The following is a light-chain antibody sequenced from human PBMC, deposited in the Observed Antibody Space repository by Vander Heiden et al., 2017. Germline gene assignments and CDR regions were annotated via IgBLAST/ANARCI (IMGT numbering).Light chain of an antibody. J-gene: IGKJ4*01. CDR1: QSISSF. CDR2: AAS. CDR3: QQRDSTPLT. Sequence: DIQMTQSPSSLSAPVGDRVTITCRASQSISSFLNWYQQKLGKAPKLLIYAASSLQSGVPSRFSGSGSGTDFTLTISRLQPEDFATYYCQQRDSTPLTFGGGTKVEIK. V-gene: IGKV1-39*01.